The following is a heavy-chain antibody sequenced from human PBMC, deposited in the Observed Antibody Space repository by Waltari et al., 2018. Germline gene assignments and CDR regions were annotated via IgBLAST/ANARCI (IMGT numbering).Heavy chain of an antibody. J-gene: IGHJ4*02. CDR2: IIPIFGTA. CDR3: AISRGAELELKGIFDY. D-gene: IGHD1-7*01. Sequence: QVQRGQSGPGGRKPGSSWRVSGRPPEAPSGTYAITWVRQAPGQGLEWMGGIIPIFGTANYAQKFQGRVTITADESTSTAYMELSSLRSEDTAVYYCAISRGAELELKGIFDYWGQGTLVTVSS. V-gene: IGHV1-69*12. CDR1: EAPSGTYA.